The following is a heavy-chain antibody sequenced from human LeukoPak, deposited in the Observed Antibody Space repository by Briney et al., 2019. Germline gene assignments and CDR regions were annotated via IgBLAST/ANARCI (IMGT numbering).Heavy chain of an antibody. CDR2: LNHSGST. J-gene: IGHJ5*02. Sequence: PSETLSLTCAVYGGSFRVYYWSGMPQPPGKGRECIGGLNHSGSTNYNPSLKSRVSISVDTHKRQYALKLSSMTAADTAVYYCARGKLLWFGTGDSWFDPWGQGPLVTVSS. CDR1: GGSFRVYY. CDR3: ARGKLLWFGTGDSWFDP. D-gene: IGHD3-10*01. V-gene: IGHV4-34*01.